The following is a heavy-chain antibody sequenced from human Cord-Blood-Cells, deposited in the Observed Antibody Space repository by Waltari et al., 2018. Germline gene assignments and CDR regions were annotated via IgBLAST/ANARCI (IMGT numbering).Heavy chain of an antibody. Sequence: QVQLQQWGAGLLKPSETLSLTCAVYGGSFGGSYWSWSRQPPGKGLEWIGEINHSGSTNYNPSLKSRVTISVDTSKNQFSLKLSSVTAADTAVYYCARRHYTVVTPFDYWGQGTLVTVSS. CDR3: ARRHYTVVTPFDY. V-gene: IGHV4-34*01. J-gene: IGHJ4*02. CDR2: INHSGST. D-gene: IGHD2-21*02. CDR1: GGSFGGSY.